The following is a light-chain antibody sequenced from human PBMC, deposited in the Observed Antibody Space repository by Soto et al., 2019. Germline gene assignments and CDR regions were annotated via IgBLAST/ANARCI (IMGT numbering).Light chain of an antibody. Sequence: SYELTQPLSVSVALGQTARITCGGNNIGSKNVHWYQQVPGQAPVLVIYRDTNRPSGITERSSGSKTGNTATLTISRAQAGDEADYYCQVWDSNTGVFGGWTKLA. CDR1: NIGSKN. V-gene: IGLV3-9*01. CDR3: QVWDSNTGV. CDR2: RDT. J-gene: IGLJ3*02.